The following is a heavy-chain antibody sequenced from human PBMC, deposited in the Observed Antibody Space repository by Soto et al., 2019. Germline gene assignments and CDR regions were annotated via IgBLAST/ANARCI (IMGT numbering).Heavy chain of an antibody. CDR2: INHSGST. CDR3: ARERTELARALCYFDY. D-gene: IGHD6-13*01. CDR1: GGSFSGYY. Sequence: SETLSLTCAVYGGSFSGYYWSWIRQPPGKGLEWIGEINHSGSTNYNPSLKSRVTISVDTSKNQFSLKLSSVTAADTAVYYCARERTELARALCYFDYWGQGTLVTVSS. V-gene: IGHV4-34*01. J-gene: IGHJ4*02.